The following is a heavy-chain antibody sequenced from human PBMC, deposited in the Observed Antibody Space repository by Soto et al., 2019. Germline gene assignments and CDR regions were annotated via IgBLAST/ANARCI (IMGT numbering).Heavy chain of an antibody. V-gene: IGHV5-51*01. D-gene: IGHD3-22*01. CDR3: ASAHYVDSNGPFDI. CDR2: IYPGDSDT. Sequence: GESLKISCKGSGYSFTSYWIGWVRQMPGKGLDWMGIIYPGDSDTRYSPSFQGQVTISVDKSITTAYLQWSSLKASDTAMYYCASAHYVDSNGPFDIRGQGTRVTVSS. CDR1: GYSFTSYW. J-gene: IGHJ3*02.